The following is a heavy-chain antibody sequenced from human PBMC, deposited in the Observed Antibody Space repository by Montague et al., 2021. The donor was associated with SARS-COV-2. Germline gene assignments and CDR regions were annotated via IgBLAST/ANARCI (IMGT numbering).Heavy chain of an antibody. D-gene: IGHD3-3*01. CDR1: GGSISSYY. CDR3: ARVGGITIFGVVIGSPYYYYMDV. CDR2: IYTSGIT. Sequence: SETLSLTCTVSGGSISSYYWSWIRQPAGKGLEWIGCIYTSGITNXXPSLKGRVTMSVDTSKNQFSLKLSSVTAADTAVYYCARVGGITIFGVVIGSPYYYYMDVWGKGTTVTVSS. V-gene: IGHV4-4*07. J-gene: IGHJ6*03.